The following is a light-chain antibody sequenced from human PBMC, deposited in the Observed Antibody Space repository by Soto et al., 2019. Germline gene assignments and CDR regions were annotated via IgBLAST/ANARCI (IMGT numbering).Light chain of an antibody. J-gene: IGKJ2*01. Sequence: DIQMTQSPSTLSASVGDRVTITCRASESISTWLAWYQQKPGKSPKLLIYGASNLERGVPSRFSGSGSGTEFTLTISSLQPDDFSTYYCQQYNSFSYTFGPGTTVEIK. CDR1: ESISTW. V-gene: IGKV1-5*01. CDR3: QQYNSFSYT. CDR2: GAS.